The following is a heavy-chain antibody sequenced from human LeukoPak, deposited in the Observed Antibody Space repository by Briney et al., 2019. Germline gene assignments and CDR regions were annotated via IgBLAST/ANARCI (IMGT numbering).Heavy chain of an antibody. J-gene: IGHJ4*02. CDR3: ARDRGGYTYYYDSSGYYSSFDY. D-gene: IGHD3-22*01. CDR2: ISAYNGNT. CDR1: GYTFTSYG. V-gene: IGHV1-18*01. Sequence: ASVKVSCKASGYTFTSYGISWVRQAPGQGLEWMGWISAYNGNTHYAQKLQGRVTMTTDTSTSTAYMEMRSLRSDDTAVYYCARDRGGYTYYYDSSGYYSSFDYWGQGTLVTVSS.